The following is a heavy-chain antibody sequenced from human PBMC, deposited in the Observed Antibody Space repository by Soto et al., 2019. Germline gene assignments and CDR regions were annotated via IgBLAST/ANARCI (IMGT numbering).Heavy chain of an antibody. CDR2: IFYSGTT. J-gene: IGHJ5*02. Sequence: KTSETLSLTCTLSGGSINSSRSYWGWIRQPPGEGLEWIGSIFYSGTTDYNPSLRSRATISIDRSKNQFSLTMNSVSASDTALYYCARHDCSARSCENWFDPWGQGTLVTVSS. CDR1: GGSINSSRSY. D-gene: IGHD2-15*01. V-gene: IGHV4-39*01. CDR3: ARHDCSARSCENWFDP.